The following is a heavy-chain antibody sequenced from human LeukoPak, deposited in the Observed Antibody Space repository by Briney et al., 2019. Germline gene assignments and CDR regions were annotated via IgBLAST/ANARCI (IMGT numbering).Heavy chain of an antibody. V-gene: IGHV1-69*02. CDR1: GGTFSSYT. Sequence: SVKVSCKASGGTFSSYTISWVRQAPGQGLEWMGRIIPILGIANYAQKFQGRVTITADKSTSTAYMELGSLRSEDTAVYHCARSMVRGVIITLGAFDIWGQGTMVTVSS. J-gene: IGHJ3*02. CDR2: IIPILGIA. CDR3: ARSMVRGVIITLGAFDI. D-gene: IGHD3-10*01.